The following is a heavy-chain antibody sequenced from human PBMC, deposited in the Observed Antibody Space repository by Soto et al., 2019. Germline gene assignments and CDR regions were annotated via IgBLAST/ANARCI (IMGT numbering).Heavy chain of an antibody. D-gene: IGHD3-9*01. CDR2: IVVGSGNT. V-gene: IGHV1-58*02. CDR3: AAANDNLTGYPPPSYGMDV. J-gene: IGHJ6*02. CDR1: GFTFTSSA. Sequence: SVNVSCKASGFTFTSSAMQWVRQARGQRLEWIGWIVVGSGNTNYAQKFQERVTITRDMSTSTAYMELSSLRSEDTAVYYCAAANDNLTGYPPPSYGMDVWGQGTTVTVSS.